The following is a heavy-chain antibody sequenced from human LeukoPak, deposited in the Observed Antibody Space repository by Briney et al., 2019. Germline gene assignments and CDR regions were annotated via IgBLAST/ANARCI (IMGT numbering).Heavy chain of an antibody. Sequence: GGSLRLSCAASGLTFSNAWMSWVRQAPGKGLEWVGRIKSKTDGGTTDYAAPVKGRFTISRDDSKNMLYLQMNSLKTEDTAVYYCTTVLRTTYYYGMDVWGQGTTVTVSS. CDR3: TTVLRTTYYYGMDV. D-gene: IGHD1-7*01. CDR1: GLTFSNAW. J-gene: IGHJ6*02. CDR2: IKSKTDGGTT. V-gene: IGHV3-15*01.